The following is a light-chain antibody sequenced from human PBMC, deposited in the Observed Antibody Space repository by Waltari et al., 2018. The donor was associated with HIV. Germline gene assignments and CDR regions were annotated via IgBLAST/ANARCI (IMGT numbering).Light chain of an antibody. CDR1: NIRNTG. Sequence: SYVLTQPPSVSAAPGQTARITCGGNNIRNTGVYGYQQKPGQAPVLVVYGDSDRPSGIPERFSGSKSGNTATLTISRVEAGDEADYYCQVWDSGSAHVLFGGGTKLTVL. J-gene: IGLJ2*01. V-gene: IGLV3-21*02. CDR2: GDS. CDR3: QVWDSGSAHVL.